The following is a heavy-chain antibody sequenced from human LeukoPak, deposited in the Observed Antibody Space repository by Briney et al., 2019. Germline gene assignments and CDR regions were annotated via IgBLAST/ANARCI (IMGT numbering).Heavy chain of an antibody. CDR3: ARQRGVEYYDFWSGYYYYFDY. CDR2: IYYSGST. V-gene: IGHV4-39*01. D-gene: IGHD3-3*01. J-gene: IGHJ4*02. Sequence: SETLSLTCTVSGGSISSSSYYWGWLRQPPGTGLEWIGSIYYSGSTYYNPSLKSRVTISVDTSKNQFSLKLSSVTAADTAVYYCARQRGVEYYDFWSGYYYYFDYWGQGTLVTVSS. CDR1: GGSISSSSYY.